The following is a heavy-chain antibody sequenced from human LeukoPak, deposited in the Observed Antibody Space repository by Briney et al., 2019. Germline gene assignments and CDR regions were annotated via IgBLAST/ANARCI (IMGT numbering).Heavy chain of an antibody. CDR1: GYTFTSYG. D-gene: IGHD7-27*01. CDR3: ARLLTGASNFDY. CDR2: ISAYNGNI. J-gene: IGHJ4*02. V-gene: IGHV1-18*01. Sequence: ASVKVSCKASGYTFTSYGISWVRQAPGQGLEWMGWISAYNGNINYAQKLQGRVTMTTDTSTSTAYMELRSLRSDDTAVYYCARLLTGASNFDYWGQGALVTVSS.